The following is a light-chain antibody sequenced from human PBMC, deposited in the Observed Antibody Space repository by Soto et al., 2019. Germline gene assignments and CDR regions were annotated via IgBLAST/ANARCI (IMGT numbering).Light chain of an antibody. J-gene: IGKJ1*01. CDR3: QQYESSWT. CDR1: QSITTTF. CDR2: GAS. V-gene: IGKV3-20*01. Sequence: EIVLTQSPGTLSLSPGERATLSCRATQSITTTFLACYQHKPGQAPRVLIYGASWRATGIPYRFSGSASGTDFPLTISRLEPEDFAVYYCQQYESSWTFGQGTKVEMK.